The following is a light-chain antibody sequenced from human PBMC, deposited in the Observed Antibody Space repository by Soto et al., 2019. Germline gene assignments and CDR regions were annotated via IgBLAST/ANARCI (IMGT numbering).Light chain of an antibody. CDR3: HQYTAWPLT. CDR1: QTVYNN. V-gene: IGKV3-15*01. CDR2: FAS. J-gene: IGKJ4*01. Sequence: IVMTQSPATLSVSPGEKATLSCRASQTVYNNLAWYQQKPGQAPRLLVSFASTRATGIAARFSGSGFGTEFSLTISSLQSEDFALYYCHQYTAWPLTFGGGTKVETK.